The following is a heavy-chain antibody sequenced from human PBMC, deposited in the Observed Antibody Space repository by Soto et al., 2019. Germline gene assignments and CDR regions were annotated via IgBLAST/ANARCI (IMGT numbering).Heavy chain of an antibody. J-gene: IGHJ4*01. CDR1: GGSIDGSNSC. V-gene: IGHV4-39*01. Sequence: QLQLQESGPGLVKPSETLSLTCTVSGGSIDGSNSCWGWIRQPPGKGLEWIGSIFYDGSTYYNPSLRSRVTMSVDTSKNQFSLTLTSVTAADTTIYYCATGRQWRANFDSWGHGLVVTVSS. CDR2: IFYDGST. D-gene: IGHD6-19*01. CDR3: ATGRQWRANFDS.